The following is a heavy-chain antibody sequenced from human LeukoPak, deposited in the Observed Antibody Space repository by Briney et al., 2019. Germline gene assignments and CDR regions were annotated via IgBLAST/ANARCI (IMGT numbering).Heavy chain of an antibody. D-gene: IGHD3-10*01. V-gene: IGHV1-8*01. CDR2: MNPKSGNT. CDR1: GYTFTSYD. Sequence: ASVKVSFKASGYTFTSYDINWVRQATGQGLEWMGWMNPKSGNTGYAQKFQGRVTMTRNTSISTAYMKLGSLRSEDTAGYYCARGPDYYRLRDWGQGTLVTVSS. J-gene: IGHJ4*02. CDR3: ARGPDYYRLRD.